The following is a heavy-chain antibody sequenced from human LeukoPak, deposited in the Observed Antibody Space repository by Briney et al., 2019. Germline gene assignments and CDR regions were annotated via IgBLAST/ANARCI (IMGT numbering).Heavy chain of an antibody. J-gene: IGHJ6*04. CDR3: AELGITMIGGV. D-gene: IGHD3-10*02. CDR2: ISTSGSII. Sequence: GGSLRLSCEASGFTFGSYEMTWVRQAPGKGLEWLSYISTSGSIIVYADSVRGRFTVSRDNAKNSLYLQMNSLRAEDTAVYYCAELGITMIGGVWGKGTTVTISS. CDR1: GFTFGSYE. V-gene: IGHV3-48*03.